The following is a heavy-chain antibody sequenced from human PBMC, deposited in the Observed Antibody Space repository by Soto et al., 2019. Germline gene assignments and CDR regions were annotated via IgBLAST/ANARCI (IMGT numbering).Heavy chain of an antibody. Sequence: GASVKVSCKASGGTFSSYAISWVRQAPGQGLEWMGGIIPIFGTANYAQKFQGRVTITADESTSTAYMELSSLRSEDTAVYYCARGRNYDILDGVWFDPWGQGTLVTVSS. CDR3: ARGRNYDILDGVWFDP. D-gene: IGHD3-9*01. J-gene: IGHJ5*02. CDR1: GGTFSSYA. CDR2: IIPIFGTA. V-gene: IGHV1-69*13.